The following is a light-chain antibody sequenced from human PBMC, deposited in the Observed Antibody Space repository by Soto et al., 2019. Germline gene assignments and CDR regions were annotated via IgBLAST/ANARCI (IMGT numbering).Light chain of an antibody. J-gene: IGKJ1*01. V-gene: IGKV3-11*01. Sequence: EIVLTQSPAPLSLSPGERATLSCRASQSVSSNFAWYHQNPCQAPRLLISDASNRATGIPARFSGSGSGTDLTLTISSEEPEDFAVYYCQQRGTWPLTFGRGTKVEIK. CDR2: DAS. CDR3: QQRGTWPLT. CDR1: QSVSSN.